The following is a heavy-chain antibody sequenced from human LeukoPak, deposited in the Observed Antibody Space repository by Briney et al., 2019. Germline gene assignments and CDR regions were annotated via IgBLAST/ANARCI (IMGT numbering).Heavy chain of an antibody. CDR3: ARLSGSTGPRERGIYYYYGFDV. V-gene: IGHV4-4*07. CDR1: SDSISTHS. Sequence: PSETLSLTCSVSSDSISTHSWSWIRQPAGKRLEWIGHISPSGNTNYNPSLKSRVTMSVDTSKNQFSLNLRSVTAADTAVYYCARLSGSTGPRERGIYYYYGFDVWGQGTTVTVS. D-gene: IGHD1-14*01. CDR2: ISPSGNT. J-gene: IGHJ6*02.